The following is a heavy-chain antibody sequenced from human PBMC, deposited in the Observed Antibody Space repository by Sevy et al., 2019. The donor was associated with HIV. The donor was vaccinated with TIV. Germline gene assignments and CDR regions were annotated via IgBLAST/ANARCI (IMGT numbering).Heavy chain of an antibody. CDR3: STDPIILLLVTNGMDV. D-gene: IGHD2-8*02. Sequence: GGSLRLSCAASGFTFSYACMNWVRQAPGKGLEWVGRIQSKADGGTIDYAAPVKGSFANSRVDSQNTLYLQMNSLKTEDTAVAYCSTDPIILLLVTNGMDVWGQGTTVTVSS. CDR1: GFTFSYAC. CDR2: IQSKADGGTI. V-gene: IGHV3-15*07. J-gene: IGHJ6*02.